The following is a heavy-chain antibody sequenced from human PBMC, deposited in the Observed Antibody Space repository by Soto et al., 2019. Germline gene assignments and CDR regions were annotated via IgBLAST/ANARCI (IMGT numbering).Heavy chain of an antibody. CDR1: GFTVSSNY. CDR3: AREIGGYSTPGYFDY. D-gene: IGHD5-18*01. Sequence: EVQLVESGGGLVQPGGSLRLSCAASGFTVSSNYMSWVRQAPGKGLEWVSVIYSGGSTYYADSVKGRFTISRDNSKNTLYLQMNSLRAEDTAVYYCAREIGGYSTPGYFDYWGQGTLVTVSS. CDR2: IYSGGST. V-gene: IGHV3-66*01. J-gene: IGHJ4*02.